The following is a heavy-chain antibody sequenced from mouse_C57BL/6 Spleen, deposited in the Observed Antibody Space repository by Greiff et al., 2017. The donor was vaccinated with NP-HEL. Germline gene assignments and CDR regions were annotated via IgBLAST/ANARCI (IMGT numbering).Heavy chain of an antibody. D-gene: IGHD4-1*01. CDR2: IRNKANNHAT. Sequence: EVKLMESGGGLVQPGGSMKLSCAASGFTFSDAWMDWVRQSPETGLEWVAEIRNKANNHATYYAESVKGRFTISRDDSKSSVYLQMNSLRAEDTGIYYCTRDNWDGAPFDYWGQGTTLTVSS. V-gene: IGHV6-6*01. J-gene: IGHJ2*01. CDR1: GFTFSDAW. CDR3: TRDNWDGAPFDY.